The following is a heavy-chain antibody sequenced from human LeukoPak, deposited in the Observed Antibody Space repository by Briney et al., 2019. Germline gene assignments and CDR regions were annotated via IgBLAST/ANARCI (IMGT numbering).Heavy chain of an antibody. J-gene: IGHJ5*02. D-gene: IGHD3-9*01. V-gene: IGHV4-39*07. Sequence: SETLSLTCTVSGGSISSSSYYWGWIRQPPGKGLEWIGSIYYSGSTYYNPSLKSRVTISVDTSKNQFSLKLSSVTAADTAVYYCARDDGLRYFDWLGGPRGFDPWGQGTLVTVSS. CDR3: ARDDGLRYFDWLGGPRGFDP. CDR1: GGSISSSSYY. CDR2: IYYSGST.